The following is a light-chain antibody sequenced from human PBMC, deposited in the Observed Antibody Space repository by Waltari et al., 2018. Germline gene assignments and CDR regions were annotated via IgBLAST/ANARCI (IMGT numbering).Light chain of an antibody. V-gene: IGLV3-21*01. CDR2: ADS. CDR1: RVGSKS. Sequence: SYVLTQAASVSVAPGRTAILVCGGDRVGSKSVPWYQQKPGQTPVMVISADSDRPSGIPERFSGSNSEERATLTISRVEVGDEADYYCQVWDSDSDEWVFGGGTKLTV. CDR3: QVWDSDSDEWV. J-gene: IGLJ3*02.